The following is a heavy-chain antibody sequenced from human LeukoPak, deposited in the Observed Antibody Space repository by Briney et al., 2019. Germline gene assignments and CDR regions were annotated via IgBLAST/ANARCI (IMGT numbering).Heavy chain of an antibody. CDR3: ARLPRGLIRSY. CDR1: GVSISSSNSY. J-gene: IGHJ4*02. Sequence: SETLSLTCTVSGVSISSSNSYWGWIRQPPGKGLEWIGSIYYSGNTYYNASLKSQVSISIGTSKNQFSLRLTSVTAADTAVYYCARLPRGLIRSYWGQGTLVTVSS. V-gene: IGHV4-39*01. D-gene: IGHD3-16*01. CDR2: IYYSGNT.